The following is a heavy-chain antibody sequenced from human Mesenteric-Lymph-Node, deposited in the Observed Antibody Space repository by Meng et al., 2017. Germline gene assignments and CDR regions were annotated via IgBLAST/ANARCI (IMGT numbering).Heavy chain of an antibody. Sequence: GESLKISCAASGFTFHNYAMSWVRQAPGKGLEWVSAIDGSSTVIYYTDSVKGRFTISRGNSMNTLYLQINSLRAEDTAVYYCAKETHYDFDYWGQGTLVTVSS. J-gene: IGHJ4*02. CDR3: AKETHYDFDY. D-gene: IGHD3-16*01. CDR1: GFTFHNYA. CDR2: IDGSSTVI. V-gene: IGHV3-23*01.